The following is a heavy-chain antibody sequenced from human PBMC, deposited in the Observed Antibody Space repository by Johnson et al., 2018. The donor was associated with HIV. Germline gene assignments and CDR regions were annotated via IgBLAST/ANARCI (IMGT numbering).Heavy chain of an antibody. CDR2: MYSGGSP. CDR3: TRGVGIAVAGNDAFDI. J-gene: IGHJ3*02. CDR1: GFTVSSSY. V-gene: IGHV3-66*01. D-gene: IGHD6-19*01. Sequence: VQLVESGGGLVQPGGSLRLSCAASGFTVSSSYMSWIRQAPGKGLEWVSVMYSGGSPYYAESVKGRFTISRENAKNSLYLQMNSLRAGDTAVYYCTRGVGIAVAGNDAFDIWGQGTMVTVSS.